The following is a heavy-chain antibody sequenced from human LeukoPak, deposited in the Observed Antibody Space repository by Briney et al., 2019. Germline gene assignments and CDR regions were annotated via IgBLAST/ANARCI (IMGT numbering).Heavy chain of an antibody. D-gene: IGHD6-6*01. J-gene: IGHJ6*03. Sequence: GGSLRLSCAASGFTVSGNYMTWVRQAPGKGLEWVSVIDSGGTTNYAESVKGRFTISRDHSKNTLYLQMSNLRAEDTAVYYCAKAMRIAARRDYYYYYMDVWGKGTTVTVSS. V-gene: IGHV3-66*01. CDR1: GFTVSGNY. CDR3: AKAMRIAARRDYYYYYMDV. CDR2: IDSGGTT.